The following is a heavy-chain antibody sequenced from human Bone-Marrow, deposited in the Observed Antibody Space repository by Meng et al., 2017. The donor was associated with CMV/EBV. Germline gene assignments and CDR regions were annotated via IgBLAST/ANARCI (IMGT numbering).Heavy chain of an antibody. CDR3: ATNAKSPDYY. CDR1: GFTFDDYG. J-gene: IGHJ4*02. D-gene: IGHD1-14*01. V-gene: IGHV3-21*06. CDR2: ISSSSSHK. Sequence: GESLKISCAASGFTFDDYGMSWVRQAPGKGLEWVSYISSSSSHKYYADSVKGRFTISRDNAKNSLYLHLDSLRVEDTAVYYYATNAKSPDYYWGQGTLVTVSS.